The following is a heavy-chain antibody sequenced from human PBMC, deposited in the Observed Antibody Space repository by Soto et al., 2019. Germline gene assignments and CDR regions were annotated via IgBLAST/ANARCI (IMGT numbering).Heavy chain of an antibody. V-gene: IGHV1-69*06. CDR1: GGTLSTNA. D-gene: IGHD2-21*01. CDR3: ARGGFVAGLYNAMDA. CDR2: IIPMFGSP. J-gene: IGHJ6*02. Sequence: GASVKVSCKASGGTLSTNAISWARQAPGQGLEWMGAIIPMFGSPKYAQKSQGRVTITADNPTSTIYMEMISLTSADTAVYYCARGGFVAGLYNAMDAWGQGTAVTVSS.